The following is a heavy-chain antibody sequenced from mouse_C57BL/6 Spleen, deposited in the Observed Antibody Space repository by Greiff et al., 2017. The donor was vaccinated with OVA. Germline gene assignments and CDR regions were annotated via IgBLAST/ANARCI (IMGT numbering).Heavy chain of an antibody. D-gene: IGHD2-5*01. Sequence: EVQLQQSGAELVKPGASVKLSCTASGFNFKDYYMHWVKQRTEQGLEWIGRIDPEDGDTKYAPKFQGKATITADTSSNTAYLPLSSLTSEDTAVYYCASTAYYSNYREDDFEYWGQGTTLTVSS. V-gene: IGHV14-2*01. J-gene: IGHJ2*01. CDR2: IDPEDGDT. CDR1: GFNFKDYY. CDR3: ASTAYYSNYREDDFEY.